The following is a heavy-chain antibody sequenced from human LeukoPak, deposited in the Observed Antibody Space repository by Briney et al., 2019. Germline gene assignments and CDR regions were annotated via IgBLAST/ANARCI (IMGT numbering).Heavy chain of an antibody. CDR3: ARRTWGGPHYFDY. CDR1: GGSISTTSYY. D-gene: IGHD3-3*01. V-gene: IGHV4-39*01. Sequence: SETLSLTCTVSGGSISTTSYYWGWIRQPPGKGLEWIGNIYYSGSTFYNPSFKSRVTISVDTSKNQFSLKVNSMTAADTAVYFCARRTWGGPHYFDYWGQGTLVTVSS. CDR2: IYYSGST. J-gene: IGHJ4*02.